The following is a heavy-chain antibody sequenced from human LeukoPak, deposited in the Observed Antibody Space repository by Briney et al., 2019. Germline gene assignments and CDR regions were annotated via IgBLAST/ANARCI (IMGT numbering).Heavy chain of an antibody. CDR1: GFTFSTYS. Sequence: PGGSLRLSCAASGFTFSTYSMNWVRQAPGKGLEWVSSISSGSGYIYYADSVKGRLTISRDNAKNSLYLQMNSLRAEDTAVYYCARDSGSYYAFDYWGQGTLVTVSS. V-gene: IGHV3-21*01. CDR3: ARDSGSYYAFDY. CDR2: ISSGSGYI. J-gene: IGHJ4*02. D-gene: IGHD1-26*01.